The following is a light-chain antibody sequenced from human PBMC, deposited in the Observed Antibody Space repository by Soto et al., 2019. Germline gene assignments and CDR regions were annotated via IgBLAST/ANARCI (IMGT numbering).Light chain of an antibody. V-gene: IGLV2-14*01. CDR3: SSYTSSSTYV. CDR2: DVS. Sequence: QSALTQPASVSGSPGQSIAISCTGTSSDVGGYNYVSWYQQHPGKAPKLMVYDVSNRPSGVSNRFSGSKSGNTASLTISGRQAEDEADYYCSSYTSSSTYVFGTGTKLTAL. CDR1: SSDVGGYNY. J-gene: IGLJ1*01.